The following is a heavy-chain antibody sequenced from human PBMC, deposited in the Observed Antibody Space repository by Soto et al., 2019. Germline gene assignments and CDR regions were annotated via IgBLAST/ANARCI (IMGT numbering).Heavy chain of an antibody. CDR2: IYYSGST. J-gene: IGHJ4*02. CDR3: ARVKGVTYYDISTGPSYFDF. Sequence: SETLSLTCTVSGDSIGSYYWSWIRQPQGKGLEWIGNIYYSGSTSYNPALKSRVTISIDTSKNQFSLNLSSVTAADTAVYYCARVKGVTYYDISTGPSYFDFWGQGTLVTVSS. D-gene: IGHD3-9*01. V-gene: IGHV4-59*01. CDR1: GDSIGSYY.